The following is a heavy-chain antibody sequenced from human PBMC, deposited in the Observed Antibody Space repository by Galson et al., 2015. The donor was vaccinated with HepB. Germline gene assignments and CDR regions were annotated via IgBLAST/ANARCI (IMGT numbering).Heavy chain of an antibody. CDR1: GYTFTSYN. J-gene: IGHJ4*02. CDR2: INTGNGHT. CDR3: ARAPGMSFGELLQPLTF. V-gene: IGHV1-3*04. D-gene: IGHD3-10*01. Sequence: SVKVSCKASGYTFTSYNVHWVRQAPGQSLEWMGWINTGNGHTKYSQKFQGRVTITRDTSASTAYMELSRLRSEDTAVYYCARAPGMSFGELLQPLTFWGLGTLVTVSS.